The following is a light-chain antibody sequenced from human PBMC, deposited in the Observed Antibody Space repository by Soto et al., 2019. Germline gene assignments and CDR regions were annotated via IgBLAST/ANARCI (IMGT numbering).Light chain of an antibody. V-gene: IGLV1-47*01. Sequence: QSALTQPPSASETPGQRVTVSCSGSSSNIGSNYVYWYQQLPGTAPKLLIYRNNQRPSGVPDRFSGSKSGTSASLAISGLRSEDEADYYCAAWDDSLSAHVFGTRTKVTVL. CDR2: RNN. CDR3: AAWDDSLSAHV. J-gene: IGLJ1*01. CDR1: SSNIGSNY.